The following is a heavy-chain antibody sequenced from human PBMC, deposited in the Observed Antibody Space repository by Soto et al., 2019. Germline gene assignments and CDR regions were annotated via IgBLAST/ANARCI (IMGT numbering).Heavy chain of an antibody. CDR1: GFTFDDYA. Sequence: EVQLVESGGGLVQPGRSLRLSCAASGFTFDDYAMHWVRQAPGKGLEWVSGISWNSGSIGYADSVKGRFTISRDNAKNSLYLQMNSLRAEDTALYYCAKVNYGDYVGFLDYWGQGTLVTVSS. CDR2: ISWNSGSI. D-gene: IGHD4-17*01. J-gene: IGHJ4*02. CDR3: AKVNYGDYVGFLDY. V-gene: IGHV3-9*01.